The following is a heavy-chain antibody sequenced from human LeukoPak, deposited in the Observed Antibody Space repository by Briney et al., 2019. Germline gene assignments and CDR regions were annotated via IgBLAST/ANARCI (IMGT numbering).Heavy chain of an antibody. J-gene: IGHJ4*02. CDR1: GFTFNTYA. V-gene: IGHV3-23*01. CDR2: ISGSGGST. CDR3: ARDLFYYDSSGYQVDY. D-gene: IGHD3-22*01. Sequence: PGGSLRLSCAASGFTFNTYAMSWVRQAPGKGLEWVSAISGSGGSTYYADSVKGRFTISRDNSKNTLYLQMNSLRAEDTAVYYCARDLFYYDSSGYQVDYWGQGTLVTVSS.